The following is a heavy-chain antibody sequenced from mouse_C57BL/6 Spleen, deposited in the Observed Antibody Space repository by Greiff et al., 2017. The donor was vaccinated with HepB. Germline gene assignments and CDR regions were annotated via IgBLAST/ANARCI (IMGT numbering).Heavy chain of an antibody. J-gene: IGHJ2*01. D-gene: IGHD2-4*01. V-gene: IGHV1-55*01. CDR1: GYTFTSYW. CDR3: ARHTIWDYGFDY. CDR2: IYPGSGST. Sequence: VQLQQPGAELVKPGASVKMSCKASGYTFTSYWITWVKQRPGQGLEWIGDIYPGSGSTNYNEKFKSKATLTVDTSSSTAYMQLSSLTSEDSAVYYCARHTIWDYGFDYWGQGTTLTVSS.